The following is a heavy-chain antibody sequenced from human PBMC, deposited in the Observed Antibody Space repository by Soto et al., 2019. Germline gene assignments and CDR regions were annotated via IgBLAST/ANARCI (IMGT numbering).Heavy chain of an antibody. CDR3: ARELVHGYLDL. J-gene: IGHJ5*02. CDR2: INLDGTKT. D-gene: IGHD2-8*02. Sequence: EVQLVEAGGGVVRPGGSLKLSCAASGFMFGAHWMHWVRQGPDKGLVFVARINLDGTKTNYADFVEGRFTISRDNAKKTLYLEMNSLRGDDTAVYFCARELVHGYLDLWGQGDLVTVSS. V-gene: IGHV3-74*01. CDR1: GFMFGAHW.